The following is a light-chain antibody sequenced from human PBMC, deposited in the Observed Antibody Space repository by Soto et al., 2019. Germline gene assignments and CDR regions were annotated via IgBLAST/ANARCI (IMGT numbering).Light chain of an antibody. CDR3: SSYKSSSSPYV. CDR1: NSDVGGYNY. Sequence: QSVMTQPASVSGSPGHSITISCTGTNSDVGGYNYVSWFQQHPGKAPKLIIYQVNYRPSGVSDRFSGSKSGNTASLTISGLQAEDEADYYCSSYKSSSSPYVFGTGTKVTVL. CDR2: QVN. J-gene: IGLJ1*01. V-gene: IGLV2-14*01.